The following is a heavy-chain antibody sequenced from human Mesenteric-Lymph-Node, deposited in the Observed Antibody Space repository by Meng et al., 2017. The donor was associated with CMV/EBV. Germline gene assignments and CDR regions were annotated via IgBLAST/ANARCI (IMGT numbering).Heavy chain of an antibody. V-gene: IGHV1-69*10. CDR3: ARAGIDPRGGNYYGMDV. J-gene: IGHJ6*02. D-gene: IGHD1-14*01. CDR2: IIPILGIA. Sequence: SVKVSCKASVCTFSSYAISWVRQPPGQGLEWMGGIIPILGIANYAQKFQGRVTLTTDESTSTAYMELSSLRSEDTAVYYCARAGIDPRGGNYYGMDVWGRGTTVTVSS. CDR1: VCTFSSYA.